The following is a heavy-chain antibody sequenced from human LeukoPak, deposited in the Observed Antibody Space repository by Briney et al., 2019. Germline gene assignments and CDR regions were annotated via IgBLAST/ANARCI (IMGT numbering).Heavy chain of an antibody. J-gene: IGHJ4*02. D-gene: IGHD6-19*01. Sequence: GGSLRLSCAASGFTFSSYSMNWVRQAPGKGLEWVSSISSSSSYIYYADSVKGRFTISRDNAKNSLYLQMNSLRAEDTAVYYCASAFYSSGWEFDYWGQGTLVTVSS. V-gene: IGHV3-21*01. CDR1: GFTFSSYS. CDR2: ISSSSSYI. CDR3: ASAFYSSGWEFDY.